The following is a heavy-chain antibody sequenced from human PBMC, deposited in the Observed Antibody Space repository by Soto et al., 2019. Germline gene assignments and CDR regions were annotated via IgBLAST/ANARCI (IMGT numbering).Heavy chain of an antibody. V-gene: IGHV3-48*01. CDR1: GFTFSSYS. CDR2: ISSSSSTI. D-gene: IGHD3-22*01. Sequence: EVQLVESGGGLVQPGGSLRLSCAASGFTFSSYSMNWVRQAPGKGLEWVSYISSSSSTIYYADSVKGRFTISRDNSKNTLYLQMNSLRAEDTAVYYCAKVWIAVVPELPYWGQGTLVTVSS. CDR3: AKVWIAVVPELPY. J-gene: IGHJ4*02.